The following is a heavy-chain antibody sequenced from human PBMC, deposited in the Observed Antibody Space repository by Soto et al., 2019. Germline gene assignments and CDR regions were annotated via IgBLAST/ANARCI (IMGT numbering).Heavy chain of an antibody. D-gene: IGHD6-13*01. J-gene: IGHJ4*02. CDR1: GGSISTSNW. Sequence: QVQLQESGPGLVKPSGTLSLTCAVSGGSISTSNWWSWVRQPPGKGLEWIGEVYRTGSTNYNPSLESRLTISVDKSKDQFSLKLTYVTAADTAVYYCARARATIAAAAIFDCWSQRSLVTDAS. CDR2: VYRTGST. V-gene: IGHV4-4*02. CDR3: ARARATIAAAAIFDC.